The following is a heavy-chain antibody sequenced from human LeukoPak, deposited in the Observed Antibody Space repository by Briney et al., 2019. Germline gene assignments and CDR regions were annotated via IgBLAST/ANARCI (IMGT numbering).Heavy chain of an antibody. CDR3: TRYNNDHFDY. V-gene: IGHV3-33*05. D-gene: IGHD1-14*01. CDR1: GFTFGGYG. CDR2: RA. Sequence: GGSLRLSCAGSGFTFGGYGMHWFRQTPGKGLEWVAVRAFYADSVKGRFTISSDNSKNTMSVQMDDLRAEDTAVYYCTRYNNDHFDYWGQGTLVTVSS. J-gene: IGHJ4*02.